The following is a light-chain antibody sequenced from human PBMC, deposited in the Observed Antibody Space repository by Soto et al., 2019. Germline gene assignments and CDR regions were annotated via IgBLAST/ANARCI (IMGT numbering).Light chain of an antibody. CDR1: QSVSSY. CDR2: HTS. Sequence: EIVLTQSPATLSLSPGERATLSCRASQSVSSYLAWYQQKPGQAPRLLIYHTSNRATGIPARFSGSGSGTDFTLTISSLEPEDFAVYYCLQRRSWPLTFGGGTKVELK. V-gene: IGKV3-11*01. J-gene: IGKJ4*01. CDR3: LQRRSWPLT.